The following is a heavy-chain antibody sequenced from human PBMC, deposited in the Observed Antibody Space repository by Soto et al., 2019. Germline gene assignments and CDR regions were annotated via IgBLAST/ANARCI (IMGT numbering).Heavy chain of an antibody. D-gene: IGHD4-17*01. V-gene: IGHV4-59*08. CDR2: IYYSGST. Sequence: PSETLSLTCTVSGGSISSYYWSWIRQPPGKGLEWIGYIYYSGSTNYNPSLKSRVTISVDTSKNQFSLRLSSVTAADTAVYYCARFGPFRGDYADYWGQGTLVTVS. J-gene: IGHJ4*02. CDR1: GGSISSYY. CDR3: ARFGPFRGDYADY.